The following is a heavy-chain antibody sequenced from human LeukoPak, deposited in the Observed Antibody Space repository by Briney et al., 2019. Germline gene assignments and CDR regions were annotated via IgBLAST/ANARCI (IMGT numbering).Heavy chain of an antibody. V-gene: IGHV3-23*01. D-gene: IGHD2/OR15-2a*01. CDR3: SKDVIMFDC. Sequence: PGGSLRLSCAASGFTFSSYAMSWVRQAPGKGLEWVSTIGGTDGNTYYADSVKGRFTISRDNSRNSLYLQMNSLRAEDTAVYYCSKDVIMFDCWGQGTLVTVSS. CDR2: IGGTDGNT. CDR1: GFTFSSYA. J-gene: IGHJ4*02.